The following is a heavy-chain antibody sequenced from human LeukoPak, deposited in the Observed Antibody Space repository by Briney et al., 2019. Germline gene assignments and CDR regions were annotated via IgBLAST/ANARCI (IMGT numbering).Heavy chain of an antibody. CDR2: ISSSSSTI. CDR1: GFTFSSYS. D-gene: IGHD5-24*01. CDR3: ARDGYNSRTFDY. Sequence: GGSLRLSCAASGFTFSSYSMNWVRQAPGKGLEWASYISSSSSTIYYADSVKGRFTISRDNAKNSLYLQMNSLRAEDTAVYYCARDGYNSRTFDYWGQGTLVTVSS. J-gene: IGHJ4*02. V-gene: IGHV3-48*01.